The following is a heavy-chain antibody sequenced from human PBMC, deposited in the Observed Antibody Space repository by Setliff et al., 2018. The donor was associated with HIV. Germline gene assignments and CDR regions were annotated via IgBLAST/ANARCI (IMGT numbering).Heavy chain of an antibody. J-gene: IGHJ3*02. D-gene: IGHD1-7*01. CDR3: ARHGGITGTTDAFDI. CDR1: TYSISSGYY. V-gene: IGHV4-38-2*01. Sequence: PSETLSLTCAVSTYSISSGYYWGWIRLPPGKGLEWIGSIYHSGSTYYNPSLKSRVTISVDTSKNQFSLKLSSVTAADTAVYYCARHGGITGTTDAFDIWGQGTMGTVS. CDR2: IYHSGST.